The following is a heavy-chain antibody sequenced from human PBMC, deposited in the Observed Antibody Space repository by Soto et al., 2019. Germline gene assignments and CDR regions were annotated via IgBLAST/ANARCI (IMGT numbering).Heavy chain of an antibody. V-gene: IGHV1-18*01. D-gene: IGHD2-2*01. J-gene: IGHJ4*02. Sequence: GASVKVSCKASGYTFTSYGISWVRQAPGQGIEWMGWISAYNGNTNYAQKLQGRVTMTTDTSTSTAYMELRSLRSDDTAVYYCAREGGYCSSTSCYAQKGFDYWGQGTLVTVSS. CDR3: AREGGYCSSTSCYAQKGFDY. CDR2: ISAYNGNT. CDR1: GYTFTSYG.